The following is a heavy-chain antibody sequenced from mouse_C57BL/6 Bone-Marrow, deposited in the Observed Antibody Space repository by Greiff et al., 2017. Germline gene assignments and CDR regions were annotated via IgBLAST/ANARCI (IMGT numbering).Heavy chain of an antibody. D-gene: IGHD4-1*01. CDR3: AVLGAY. CDR1: GYTFTSYG. CDR2: IYPRSGNT. Sequence: VQLQQSGAELVRPGASVKLSCKASGYTFTSYGISWVKQRTGQGLEWIGEIYPRSGNTYYNEQFKGKATLTADKSSSTAYMEHRSLTSGDSAVYFCAVLGAYWGQGTLVSVSA. J-gene: IGHJ3*01. V-gene: IGHV1-81*01.